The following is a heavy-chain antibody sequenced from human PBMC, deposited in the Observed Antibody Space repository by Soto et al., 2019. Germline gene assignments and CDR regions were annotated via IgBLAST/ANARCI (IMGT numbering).Heavy chain of an antibody. CDR1: GGSVRDGSYY. Sequence: SETLSLTCTVSGGSVRDGSYYWAWLRQPPGKGVEWIGHIYHSGSTIYNPSLQSRVTISIDTSKNEFSMNLNSMTAADTAVYYCAGYNWNYYFDPWGQGTLVTVSS. J-gene: IGHJ5*02. D-gene: IGHD1-7*01. V-gene: IGHV4-61*01. CDR2: IYHSGST. CDR3: AGYNWNYYFDP.